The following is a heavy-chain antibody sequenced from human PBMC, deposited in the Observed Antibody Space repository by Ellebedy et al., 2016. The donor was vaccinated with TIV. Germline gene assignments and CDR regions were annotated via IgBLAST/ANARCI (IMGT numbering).Heavy chain of an antibody. CDR1: GGSISSYY. CDR3: ARQNDYGDARSFDY. J-gene: IGHJ4*02. CDR2: INHSGST. Sequence: SETLSLTXTVSGGSISSYYWSWIRQPAGKGLEWIGEINHSGSTNYNPSLKSRVTISVDTSKNQFSLKLSSVTAADTAVYYCARQNDYGDARSFDYWGQGTLVTVSS. V-gene: IGHV4-34*01. D-gene: IGHD4-17*01.